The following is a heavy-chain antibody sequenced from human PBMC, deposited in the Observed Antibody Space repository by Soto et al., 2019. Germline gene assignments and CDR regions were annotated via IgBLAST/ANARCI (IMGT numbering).Heavy chain of an antibody. CDR2: IIPIFGTA. J-gene: IGHJ5*02. Sequence: SVKVSCKASGCTFSSYAISWVRQAPGQGLEWMGGIIPIFGTANYAQKFQGRVTITADESTSAAYMELSSLRSEDTAVYYCASFTPGYNWFDPWGQGTLVTVSS. D-gene: IGHD3-10*01. CDR1: GCTFSSYA. V-gene: IGHV1-69*13. CDR3: ASFTPGYNWFDP.